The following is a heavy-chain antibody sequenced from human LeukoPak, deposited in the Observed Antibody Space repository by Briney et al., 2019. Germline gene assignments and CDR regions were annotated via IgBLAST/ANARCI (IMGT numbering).Heavy chain of an antibody. CDR2: ISSSSSYI. V-gene: IGHV3-21*01. CDR3: ARERDFTMIVVVRAFDI. D-gene: IGHD3-22*01. J-gene: IGHJ3*02. CDR1: GFTFSSYS. Sequence: GGSLRLSCAASGFTFSSYSMNWVRQAPGKGLEWVSSISSSSSYIYYADSVKGRFTISRDNAKNSLYLQMNSLRAEGTAVYYCARERDFTMIVVVRAFDIWGQGTMVTVSS.